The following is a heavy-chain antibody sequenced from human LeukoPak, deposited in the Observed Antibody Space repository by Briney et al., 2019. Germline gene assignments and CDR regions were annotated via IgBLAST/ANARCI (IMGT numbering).Heavy chain of an antibody. Sequence: GGSLRLSCAASGFTFSTYWMNWVRQAPGKALEWVAIINQDGSQTKYVDSVRGRFTISRDNAENSLYLQMNSLRAEDTAVYYCARDLGYGALDPWGQGTLVTVSS. V-gene: IGHV3-7*01. J-gene: IGHJ5*02. CDR1: GFTFSTYW. CDR3: ARDLGYGALDP. D-gene: IGHD4-17*01. CDR2: INQDGSQT.